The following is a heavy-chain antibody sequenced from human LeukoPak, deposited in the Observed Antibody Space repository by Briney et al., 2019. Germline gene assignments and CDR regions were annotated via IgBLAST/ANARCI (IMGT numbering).Heavy chain of an antibody. Sequence: ASVKVSCKASGYTFTSYAMHWVRQAPGQRLEWMGWINAGNGNTKYSQEFQGRVTITRDTSASTAYMELSSLRSEDTAVYYCARAYRYYDSSGYYIWGQGTLVTVSS. V-gene: IGHV1-3*01. CDR1: GYTFTSYA. J-gene: IGHJ4*02. D-gene: IGHD3-22*01. CDR3: ARAYRYYDSSGYYI. CDR2: INAGNGNT.